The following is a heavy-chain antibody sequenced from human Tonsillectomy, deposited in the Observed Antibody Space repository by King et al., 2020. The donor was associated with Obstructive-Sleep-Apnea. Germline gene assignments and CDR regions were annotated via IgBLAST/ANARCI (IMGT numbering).Heavy chain of an antibody. J-gene: IGHJ6*02. Sequence: VTLKESGPVLVKPTETLPLTCTVSGFSLSNARMGVSWIRQPPGKALEWLAHIFSNDEKSYSISLKNRLTISKDTSKSQVVLTMTNMDPVDTATYYCARIRNYGDYVGYYYYGMDVWGQGTTVTVSS. V-gene: IGHV2-26*01. CDR2: IFSNDEK. CDR3: ARIRNYGDYVGYYYYGMDV. CDR1: GFSLSNARMG. D-gene: IGHD4-17*01.